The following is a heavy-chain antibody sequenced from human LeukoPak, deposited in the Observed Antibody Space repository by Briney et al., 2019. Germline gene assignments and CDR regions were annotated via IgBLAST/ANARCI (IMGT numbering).Heavy chain of an antibody. V-gene: IGHV7-4-1*02. D-gene: IGHD4-23*01. CDR2: INTNTGNP. CDR3: ARGVTTVVTEAYFDY. J-gene: IGHJ4*02. Sequence: GASVKVSCKASGYTFTSYAMNWVRQAPGQGLEWMGWINTNTGNPTYAQGFTGRFVFSLDTSVSTAYLQISSLKAEDTAVYYCARGVTTVVTEAYFDYWGQGTLVTVSS. CDR1: GYTFTSYA.